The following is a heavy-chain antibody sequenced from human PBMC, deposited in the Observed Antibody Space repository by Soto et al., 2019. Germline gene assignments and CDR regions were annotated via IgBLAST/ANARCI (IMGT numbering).Heavy chain of an antibody. CDR1: GGSISSYY. J-gene: IGHJ5*02. CDR2: IYYSGST. CDR3: ARDCKIGSGYWFDP. V-gene: IGHV4-59*12. D-gene: IGHD3-22*01. Sequence: SETLSLTCTVSGGSISSYYWSWIRQPPGKGLEWIGYIYYSGSTNYNPSLKSRVTISVDTSKNQFSLKLSSVTAADTAVYYCARDCKIGSGYWFDPWGQGTLVTVSS.